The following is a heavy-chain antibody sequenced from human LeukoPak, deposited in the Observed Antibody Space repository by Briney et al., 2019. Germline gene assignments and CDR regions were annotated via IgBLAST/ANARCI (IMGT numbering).Heavy chain of an antibody. Sequence: GESLKISCKGSGYSFTSYWIGWVRQMPGKGLEWMGIIYPGDSDTRYSPSFQDQVTILADKSISTAYLQWSSLRAEDTAVYYCAKDIQYVWGSPDYWGQGTLVTVSS. J-gene: IGHJ4*02. CDR1: GYSFTSYW. CDR3: AKDIQYVWGSPDY. V-gene: IGHV5-51*01. D-gene: IGHD3-16*01. CDR2: IYPGDSDT.